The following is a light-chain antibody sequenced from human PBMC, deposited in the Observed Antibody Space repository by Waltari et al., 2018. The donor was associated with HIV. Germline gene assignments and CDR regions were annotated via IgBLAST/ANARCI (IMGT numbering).Light chain of an antibody. Sequence: QSVLTQPPPASGNLGQGVTIPWPGSNSKVGSKYVYWYQQVPGTAPKQLIYRNDQRRSGVPDRFSAAKSGASASLGISGLRSEDEADYYCVAWDDSLSGFAFGTGTKVTVL. J-gene: IGLJ1*01. V-gene: IGLV1-47*01. CDR3: VAWDDSLSGFA. CDR2: RND. CDR1: NSKVGSKY.